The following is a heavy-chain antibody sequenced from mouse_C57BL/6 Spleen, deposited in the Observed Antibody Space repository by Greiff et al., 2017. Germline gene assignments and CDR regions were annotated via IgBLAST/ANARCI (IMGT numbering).Heavy chain of an antibody. J-gene: IGHJ2*01. CDR3: ARQLRPYYFDY. CDR2: IDPSDSYT. D-gene: IGHD3-2*02. CDR1: GYTFTSYW. Sequence: VQLQQPGAELVKPGASVKLSCKASGYTFTSYWMQWVIQRPGQGLEWIGEIDPSDSYTNYNQKFKGKATLTVDTSSSTAYMQLSSLTSEDSAVYYCARQLRPYYFDYWGQGTTLTVSS. V-gene: IGHV1-50*01.